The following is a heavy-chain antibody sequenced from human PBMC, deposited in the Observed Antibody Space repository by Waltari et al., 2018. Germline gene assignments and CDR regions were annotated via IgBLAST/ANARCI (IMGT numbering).Heavy chain of an antibody. CDR3: ARWECSDSSCYLDP. V-gene: IGHV3-49*04. D-gene: IGHD2-2*01. Sequence: EVRMGESGGDVVQPGRSLRRPCSNAGCTFGRTGTTWVSQVPGKGLVLVGCIRYKGYGGTSEYAASVKGSFVISRDYFKSIAYLQMNSLKTDDTAVYYCARWECSDSSCYLDPWGQGTLVTVSS. J-gene: IGHJ5*02. CDR1: GCTFGRTG. CDR2: IRYKGYGGTS.